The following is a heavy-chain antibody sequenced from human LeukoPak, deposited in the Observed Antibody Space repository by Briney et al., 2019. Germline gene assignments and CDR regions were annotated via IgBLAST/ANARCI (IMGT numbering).Heavy chain of an antibody. V-gene: IGHV1-8*01. D-gene: IGHD3-9*01. CDR1: GYTFTSYD. CDR2: MNPNSGNT. Sequence: ASVKVSCKASGYTFTSYDINWVRQATGQGLEWMGWMNPNSGNTGYAQKFQGRVTMTRNTSISTAYMELSSLRSEDTAAYYCARVGYDILTGYYINFDYWGQGTLVTVSS. J-gene: IGHJ4*02. CDR3: ARVGYDILTGYYINFDY.